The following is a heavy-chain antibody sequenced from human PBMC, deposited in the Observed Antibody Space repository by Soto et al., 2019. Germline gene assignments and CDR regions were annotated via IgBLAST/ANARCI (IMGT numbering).Heavy chain of an antibody. Sequence: GSLRLSCAASGFTFSSYAMSWVRQAPGKGLEWVSAISGSGGSTYYADSVKGRFTISRDNSKNTLYLQMNSLRAEDTAVYYCAKDHGHYDILTGYNWFDPWGQGTLVTVSS. J-gene: IGHJ5*02. D-gene: IGHD3-9*01. CDR3: AKDHGHYDILTGYNWFDP. CDR2: ISGSGGST. V-gene: IGHV3-23*01. CDR1: GFTFSSYA.